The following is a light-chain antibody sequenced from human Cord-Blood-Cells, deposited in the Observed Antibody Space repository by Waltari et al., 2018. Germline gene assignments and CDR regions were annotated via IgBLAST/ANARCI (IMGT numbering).Light chain of an antibody. V-gene: IGKV3-11*01. CDR3: QQRSNWPT. CDR1: QGVSSY. CDR2: EES. Sequence: IVLTQSPATLSLSPGERATLSCRASQGVSSYLAWYQQQPGQAPRLLIYEESNRATEIPARVSGSGSGTDFTLTISGLEPEDFAVYYCQQRSNWPTFGQGTKVEIK. J-gene: IGKJ1*01.